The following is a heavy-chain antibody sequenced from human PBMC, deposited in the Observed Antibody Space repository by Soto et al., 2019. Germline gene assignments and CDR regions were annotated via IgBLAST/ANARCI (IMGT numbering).Heavy chain of an antibody. Sequence: PGGSLRLSCAASGFTFSDYEMDWVRQAPGKGLEWVAYVSASGGTIFYADSVKGRFIISRDNAESSLSLQMNSLRGDDTAVYYCTKEKSVVDSGYDAFDVWGQGTMVT. D-gene: IGHD5-12*01. J-gene: IGHJ3*01. V-gene: IGHV3-48*03. CDR1: GFTFSDYE. CDR2: VSASGGTI. CDR3: TKEKSVVDSGYDAFDV.